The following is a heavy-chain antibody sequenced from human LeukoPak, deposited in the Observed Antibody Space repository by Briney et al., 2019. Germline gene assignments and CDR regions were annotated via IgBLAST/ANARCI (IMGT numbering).Heavy chain of an antibody. V-gene: IGHV3-20*04. CDR2: ITWNGGST. CDR3: ARGIDDGDNWFDP. CDR1: GFTFDDYG. Sequence: GGSLRLSCAASGFTFDDYGMSWVRQAPGKGLEWVSGITWNGGSTGYADTVKGRFTISRDNAKNSLYLQMNSLRAEDTALYYCARGIDDGDNWFDPWGQGTLVTVSS. J-gene: IGHJ5*02. D-gene: IGHD1-1*01.